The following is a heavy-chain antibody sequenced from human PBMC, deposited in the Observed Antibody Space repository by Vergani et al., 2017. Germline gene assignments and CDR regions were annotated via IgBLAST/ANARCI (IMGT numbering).Heavy chain of an antibody. D-gene: IGHD3-3*01. CDR1: GFRVTTYY. Sequence: VELLESGGGLAQPGGSLRVSCSASGFRVTTYYMSWVRQAPGKGLEWVSSISDSGGSTYFADSVKGRVTISRDNSKNTLYLQMNSLRADDTAVYYCAKDFLGPSARGRSAKPCYFDYWDQGALVTVSS. J-gene: IGHJ4*01. CDR3: AKDFLGPSARGRSAKPCYFDY. V-gene: IGHV3-23*01. CDR2: ISDSGGST.